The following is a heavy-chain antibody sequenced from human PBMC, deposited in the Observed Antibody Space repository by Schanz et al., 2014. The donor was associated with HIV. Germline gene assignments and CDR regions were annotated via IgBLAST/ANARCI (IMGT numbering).Heavy chain of an antibody. CDR3: AKSNGGDTAVVQYSFDY. J-gene: IGHJ4*02. D-gene: IGHD5-18*01. Sequence: DVQLVESGGSLVQPGGSLRLSCAASGFRFRSYWMSWVRQAPGKGLESVANKKEERIEKYYVDSVKGRFTISRDNAKNALYLNMYSLRAEDTAVYFCAKSNGGDTAVVQYSFDYWGQGTLVSVSP. CDR1: GFRFRSYW. CDR2: KKEERIEK. V-gene: IGHV3-7*01.